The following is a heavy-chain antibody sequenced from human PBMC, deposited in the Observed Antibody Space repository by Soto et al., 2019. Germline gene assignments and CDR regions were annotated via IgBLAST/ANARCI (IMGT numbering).Heavy chain of an antibody. CDR1: GDSVSSNSAA. J-gene: IGHJ6*02. Sequence: SQTLSLTFAISGDSVSSNSAAWNWIRQSPSRGLEWLGRTYYRSKWYNDYAVSVKSRITINPDTSKNQFSLQLNSVTPEDTAVYYCARSQLWPQEDYYYYGMDVWGQGTTVTVSS. V-gene: IGHV6-1*01. CDR3: ARSQLWPQEDYYYYGMDV. D-gene: IGHD5-18*01. CDR2: TYYRSKWYN.